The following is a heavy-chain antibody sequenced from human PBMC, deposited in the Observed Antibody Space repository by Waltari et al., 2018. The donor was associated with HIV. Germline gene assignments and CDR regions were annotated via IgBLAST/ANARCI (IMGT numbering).Heavy chain of an antibody. CDR3: AKGGSHLTIFEAWFDS. J-gene: IGHJ5*01. V-gene: IGHV3-9*01. CDR1: GFTFDVFP. D-gene: IGHD3-3*01. Sequence: EVQLVESGGGLVKPGRSLRLSCAASGFTFDVFPMHWVRQSPGKGLEWVSGISWNSGITDYGDSVKGRFTISRDNAKNSLYLQMNSLTVEDTAFYYCAKGGSHLTIFEAWFDSWGQGTLVTVSS. CDR2: ISWNSGIT.